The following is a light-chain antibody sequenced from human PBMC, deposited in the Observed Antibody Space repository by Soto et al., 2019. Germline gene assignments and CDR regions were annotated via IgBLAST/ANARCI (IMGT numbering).Light chain of an antibody. CDR1: SSDIGGYNY. J-gene: IGLJ1*01. Sequence: QSALAQPASVSGSPGQSITISCTGGSSDIGGYNYVSWYQQHPGRAPRLLILEVTNRPSGVPDRFSGSKSGNTASLIIRGLQAEDEADYFCSSYSSKTPPYVFGTRTKVTVL. V-gene: IGLV2-14*01. CDR2: EVT. CDR3: SSYSSKTPPYV.